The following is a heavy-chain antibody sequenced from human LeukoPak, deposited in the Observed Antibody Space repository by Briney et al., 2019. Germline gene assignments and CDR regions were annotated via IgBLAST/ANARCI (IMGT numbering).Heavy chain of an antibody. CDR1: GYTFTSYG. CDR2: ISAYNGNT. V-gene: IGHV1-18*01. Sequence: ASVTVSCKASGYTFTSYGISWVRQAPGQGLERMGWISAYNGNTNYAQKLQGRVTMTTDTSTSTAYMELRSLRSDDTAVYYCARDVQEGYYDSSGYSHYWGQGTLVTVSS. CDR3: ARDVQEGYYDSSGYSHY. J-gene: IGHJ4*02. D-gene: IGHD3-22*01.